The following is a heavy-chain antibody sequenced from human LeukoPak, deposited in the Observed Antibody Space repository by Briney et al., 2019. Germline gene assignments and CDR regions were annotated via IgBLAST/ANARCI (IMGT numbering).Heavy chain of an antibody. CDR3: ARGSLSSGWYVPYYYYGMDV. V-gene: IGHV4-34*01. J-gene: IGHJ6*02. CDR1: GGSFSGYY. D-gene: IGHD6-19*01. Sequence: SETLSLTCAVYGGSFSGYYWSWIRQPPGKGLEWIGEINHSGSTNYNPSLKSRVTISVDTSKNQFSLKQSSVTAADTAVYYCARGSLSSGWYVPYYYYGMDVWGQGTTVTVSS. CDR2: INHSGST.